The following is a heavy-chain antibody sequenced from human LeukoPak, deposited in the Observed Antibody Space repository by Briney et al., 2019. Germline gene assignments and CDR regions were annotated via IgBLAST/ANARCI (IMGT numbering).Heavy chain of an antibody. CDR3: ARSKDILTGYCFDY. J-gene: IGHJ4*02. D-gene: IGHD3-9*01. Sequence: PSGTLSLTCAVSGGSISSSNWWSWVRQPPGKGLEWIGEIYHSGSTNYNPSLKSRVTISVDTSKNQFSLKVTSVTAADTAVYYCARSKDILTGYCFDYWGQGTLVTVSS. CDR1: GGSISSSNW. V-gene: IGHV4-4*02. CDR2: IYHSGST.